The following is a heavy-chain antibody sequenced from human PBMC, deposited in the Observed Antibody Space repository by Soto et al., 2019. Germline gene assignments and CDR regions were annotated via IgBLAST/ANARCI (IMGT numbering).Heavy chain of an antibody. Sequence: ASVKVSFKASGYTFTSYGISWVRQAPGQGLEWMGWISAYNGNTNYAQKLQGRVTMTTDTSTSTAYMELRSLRSDDTAVYYCARMIPITMVRGVIISLGYYYGMDVWGQGTTVTVSS. CDR1: GYTFTSYG. CDR3: ARMIPITMVRGVIISLGYYYGMDV. CDR2: ISAYNGNT. J-gene: IGHJ6*02. V-gene: IGHV1-18*01. D-gene: IGHD3-10*01.